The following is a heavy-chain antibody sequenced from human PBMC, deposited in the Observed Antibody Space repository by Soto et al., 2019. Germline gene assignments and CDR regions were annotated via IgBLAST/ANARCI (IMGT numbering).Heavy chain of an antibody. CDR2: ISGSGGNT. D-gene: IGHD1-26*01. J-gene: IGHJ4*02. CDR1: GFTFSSYA. V-gene: IGHV3-23*01. Sequence: GGSQRLSYAASGFTFSSYAVSWVRQAPGKGLEWVSAISGSGGNTYYADSVKGRFTISRDNAKNSLYLQMNSLRAEDTAVYYCARDKSGSSGFDYWGQGTLVTVSS. CDR3: ARDKSGSSGFDY.